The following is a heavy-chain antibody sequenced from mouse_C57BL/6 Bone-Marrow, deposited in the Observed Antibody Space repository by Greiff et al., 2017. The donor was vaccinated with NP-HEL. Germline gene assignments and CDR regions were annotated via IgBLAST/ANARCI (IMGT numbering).Heavy chain of an antibody. Sequence: ESGPGLVKPSQSLSLTCSVTGYSITSGYYWNWIRQFPGNKLEWMGYISYDGSNNYNPSLKNRISITRDTSKNQFFLKLNSVTTEDTDTYYCAREGDYDEGLAYWGQGTLVTVSA. J-gene: IGHJ3*01. CDR2: ISYDGSN. V-gene: IGHV3-6*01. CDR1: GYSITSGYY. CDR3: AREGDYDEGLAY. D-gene: IGHD2-4*01.